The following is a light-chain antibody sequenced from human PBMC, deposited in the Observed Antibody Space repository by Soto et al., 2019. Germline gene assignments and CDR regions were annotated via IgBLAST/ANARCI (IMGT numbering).Light chain of an antibody. CDR1: QTLSNSF. J-gene: IGKJ5*01. CDR3: QQRSNWPT. V-gene: IGKV3-11*01. CDR2: DAS. Sequence: EIVLTQSPVTLSLSPGERATLSCRASQTLSNSFIAWYQQKPGQAPRLLIYDASNRATGIPARFSGSGSGTDFTLTISSLEPEDFAVYYCQQRSNWPTFGQGTRLEIK.